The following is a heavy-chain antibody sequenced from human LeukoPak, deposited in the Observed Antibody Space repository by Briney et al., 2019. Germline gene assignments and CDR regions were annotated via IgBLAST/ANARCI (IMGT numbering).Heavy chain of an antibody. J-gene: IGHJ6*03. D-gene: IGHD3-22*01. V-gene: IGHV1-69*05. CDR3: ARGPYDSSGYDVPYYYYYYMDV. CDR2: TTLTFVTA. CDR1: EATFTSNA. Sequence: SVKVSGKPPEATFTSNAIGWVRQAPGQGIGWMGGTTLTFVTANYAQKFQGRVTITTDESTSTAYMELSSLRSEDTAVYYCARGPYDSSGYDVPYYYYYYMDVWGKGTTVTVSS.